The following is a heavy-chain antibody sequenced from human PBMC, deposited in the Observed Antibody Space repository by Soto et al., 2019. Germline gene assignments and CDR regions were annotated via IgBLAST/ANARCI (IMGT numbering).Heavy chain of an antibody. Sequence: WTWIRQSPGKGLEWIGDINHSGRVNYSPSLKSRVTISLDTSKNQFSLPLSCVTAADTAMYYCSTRAYDTNGYYRFDPWGQGTLVTVSS. CDR2: INHSGRV. D-gene: IGHD3-22*01. J-gene: IGHJ5*01. CDR3: STRAYDTNGYYRFDP. V-gene: IGHV4-34*01.